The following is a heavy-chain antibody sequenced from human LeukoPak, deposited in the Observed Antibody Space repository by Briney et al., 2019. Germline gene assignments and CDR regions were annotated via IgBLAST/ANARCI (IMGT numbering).Heavy chain of an antibody. CDR1: GFTFSSYG. Sequence: PVGSLRLSCAASGFTFSSYGMHWVRQAPGKGLEWVAFIRYDGSNKYYADSVKGRFTISRDNSKNTLYLQMNSLRAEDTAVYYCAKNNRLSITPSALDYWGQGTLVTVSS. CDR3: AKNNRLSITPSALDY. CDR2: IRYDGSNK. D-gene: IGHD3-10*01. J-gene: IGHJ4*02. V-gene: IGHV3-30*02.